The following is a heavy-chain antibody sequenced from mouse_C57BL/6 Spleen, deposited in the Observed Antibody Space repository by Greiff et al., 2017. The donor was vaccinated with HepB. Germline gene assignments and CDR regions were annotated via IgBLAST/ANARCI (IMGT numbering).Heavy chain of an antibody. V-gene: IGHV1-82*01. Sequence: QVQLQQSGPELVKPGASVKISCKASGYAFSSSWMNWVKQRPGKGLEWIGRIYPGDGDTNYNGKFKGKATLTADKSSSTAYMQLSSLTSEDSAVYFCARGDGYDYFDYWGQGTTLTVSS. CDR3: ARGDGYDYFDY. CDR1: GYAFSSSW. J-gene: IGHJ2*01. CDR2: IYPGDGDT. D-gene: IGHD2-2*01.